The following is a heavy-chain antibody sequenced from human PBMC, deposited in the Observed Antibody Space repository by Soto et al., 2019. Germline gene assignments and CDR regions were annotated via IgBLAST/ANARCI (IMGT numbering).Heavy chain of an antibody. CDR3: ARGGYSGYDYLRPEDY. CDR1: GGTFSSYT. D-gene: IGHD5-12*01. Sequence: QVQLVQSGAEVKKPGSSVKVSCKASGGTFSSYTISWVRQAPGQGLEWMGRIIPILGIANYAQKFQGRVTITADKSTSTGYMELSSLRSEDTAVYYCARGGYSGYDYLRPEDYWGEGTLVTVSS. J-gene: IGHJ4*02. V-gene: IGHV1-69*02. CDR2: IIPILGIA.